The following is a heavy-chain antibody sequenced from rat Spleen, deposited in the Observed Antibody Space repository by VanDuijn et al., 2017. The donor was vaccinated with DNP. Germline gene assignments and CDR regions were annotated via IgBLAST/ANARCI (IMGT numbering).Heavy chain of an antibody. CDR1: GFTFSDYY. Sequence: EVQLVESGGGLVQPGRSMKLSCAASGFTFSDYYMAWVRQAPKKGLEWVATISYDGSSTYYRDSVKGRFTISRDNAKSTLYLQMNSLRSEDTATYYCARLGGDWGQGVMVTVSS. J-gene: IGHJ2*01. V-gene: IGHV5-22*01. CDR2: ISYDGSST. CDR3: ARLGGD. D-gene: IGHD5-1*01.